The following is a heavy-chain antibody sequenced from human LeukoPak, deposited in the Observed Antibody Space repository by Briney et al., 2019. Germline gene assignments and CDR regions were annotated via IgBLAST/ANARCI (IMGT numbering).Heavy chain of an antibody. V-gene: IGHV3-30*18. CDR2: ISYDGSKK. CDR1: GFIFSSYG. D-gene: IGHD3-10*01. Sequence: GRSLRLSCAASGFIFSSYGMHWVRQAPDKGLEWVAVISYDGSKKYYVDSVKGRFTISRDNSKNTLYLQMNSLRAEDTAVYYCAKDRLYNYGSGTQYGMDVWGHGTTVTVSS. CDR3: AKDRLYNYGSGTQYGMDV. J-gene: IGHJ6*02.